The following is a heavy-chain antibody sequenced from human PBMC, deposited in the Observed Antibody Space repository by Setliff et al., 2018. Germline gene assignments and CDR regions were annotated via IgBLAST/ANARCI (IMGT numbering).Heavy chain of an antibody. CDR3: ARGPLDFVVTPAAAKFDY. Sequence: ASVKVSCKASGYTFTSYGVSWVRQAPGQGLEWMGLISAYNGNINYAQKFQGRVTMTIDTLTSTAYMELRSLRSDDTAVYYCARGPLDFVVTPAAAKFDYWGQGTLVTVSS. D-gene: IGHD2-2*01. V-gene: IGHV1-18*01. J-gene: IGHJ4*02. CDR2: ISAYNGNI. CDR1: GYTFTSYG.